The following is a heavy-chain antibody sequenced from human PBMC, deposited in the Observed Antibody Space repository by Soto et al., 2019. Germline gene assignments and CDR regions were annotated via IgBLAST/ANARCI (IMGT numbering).Heavy chain of an antibody. D-gene: IGHD6-19*01. V-gene: IGHV4-38-2*02. Sequence: SETLSLTCAVSGYSISTGFNWGWIRQPPGKGLEWIGSIYHSGSTYYNLSLKSRVTISADTSKNQISLKLISVTAADTALYYCDRDWGTGFYQFDSRGQGTLVTVSS. J-gene: IGHJ4*02. CDR1: GYSISTGFN. CDR3: DRDWGTGFYQFDS. CDR2: IYHSGST.